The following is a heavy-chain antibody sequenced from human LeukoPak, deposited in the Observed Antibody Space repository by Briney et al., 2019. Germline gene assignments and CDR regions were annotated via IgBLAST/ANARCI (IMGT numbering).Heavy chain of an antibody. CDR3: ARGRWYDYGDHGSFGY. V-gene: IGHV3-30*04. CDR2: ISYDGSNK. D-gene: IGHD4-17*01. Sequence: GRSLRLSCAASGFTFSSYAMHWVRQAPGKGLERVAVISYDGSNKYYADSVKGRFTISRDNSKNTLYLQMNSLRAEDTAVYYCARGRWYDYGDHGSFGYWGQGTLVTVSS. J-gene: IGHJ4*02. CDR1: GFTFSSYA.